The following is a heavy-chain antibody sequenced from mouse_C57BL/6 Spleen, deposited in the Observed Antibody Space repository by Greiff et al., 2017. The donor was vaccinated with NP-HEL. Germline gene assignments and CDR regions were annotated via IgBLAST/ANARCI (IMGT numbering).Heavy chain of an antibody. CDR3: ARNYYDYDGVFAY. CDR2: INPSSGYT. CDR1: GYTFTSYT. J-gene: IGHJ3*01. D-gene: IGHD2-4*01. Sequence: QVQLKESGAELARPGASVKMSCKASGYTFTSYTMHWVKQRPGQGLEWIGYINPSSGYTKYNQKFKDKATLTADKSSSTAYMQLSSLTSEDSAVYYCARNYYDYDGVFAYWGQGTLVTVSA. V-gene: IGHV1-4*01.